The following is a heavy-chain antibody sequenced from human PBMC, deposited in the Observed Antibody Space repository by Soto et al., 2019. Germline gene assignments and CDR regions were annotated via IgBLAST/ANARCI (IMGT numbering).Heavy chain of an antibody. Sequence: QVQLQESGPGLVKPSETLSLTCTVSGGSISSYYWSWIRQPPGKGLEWIGYIYYSGSTNYNPSLKSRVTISVDTSKNQFSLKLSSVTAADTAVYYCARDRWVDRYYYGMDVWGQGTTVTVSS. D-gene: IGHD5-12*01. J-gene: IGHJ6*02. CDR2: IYYSGST. CDR1: GGSISSYY. V-gene: IGHV4-59*01. CDR3: ARDRWVDRYYYGMDV.